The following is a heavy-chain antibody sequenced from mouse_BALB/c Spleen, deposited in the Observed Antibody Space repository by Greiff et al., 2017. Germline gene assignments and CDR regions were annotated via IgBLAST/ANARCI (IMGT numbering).Heavy chain of an antibody. D-gene: IGHD1-1*02. CDR2: IDPSDSYT. V-gene: IGHV1-69*02. CDR3: ARRRDYVGYYAMDY. J-gene: IGHJ4*01. Sequence: QVQLQQPGAELVKPGASVKLSCKASGYTFTSYWMHWVKQRPGQGLEWIGEIDPSDSYTNYNQKFKGKATLTVDKSSSTAYMQLSSLTSEDSAVYYCARRRDYVGYYAMDYWGQGTSVTVSS. CDR1: GYTFTSYW.